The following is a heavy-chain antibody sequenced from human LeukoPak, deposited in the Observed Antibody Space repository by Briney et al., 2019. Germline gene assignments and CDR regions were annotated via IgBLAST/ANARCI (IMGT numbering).Heavy chain of an antibody. V-gene: IGHV1-2*02. CDR1: GYTFTGYY. D-gene: IGHD3-10*01. Sequence: SVKVSCKASGYTFTGYYMHWVRQAPGQGLEWMGWINPNSGGTNYAQKFQGRVTMTRDTSISTAYMELSRLRSDDTAVYYCAVIDGVLGELSNLDAFDIWGQGTMVTVSS. CDR3: AVIDGVLGELSNLDAFDI. J-gene: IGHJ3*02. CDR2: INPNSGGT.